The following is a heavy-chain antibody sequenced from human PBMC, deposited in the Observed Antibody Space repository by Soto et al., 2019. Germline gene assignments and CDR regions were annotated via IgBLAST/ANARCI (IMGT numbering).Heavy chain of an antibody. D-gene: IGHD6-13*01. CDR1: GDSVSSNSAA. V-gene: IGHV6-1*01. CDR2: TYYRSKWYN. CDR3: ARDGMGSSWWGDYYYYYGMDV. Sequence: SQTLSLTCAISGDSVSSNSAAWNWISQSPSRGLEWLGRTYYRSKWYNDYAVSVKSRITINPDTSKNQFSLQLNSVTPEDTAVYYCARDGMGSSWWGDYYYYYGMDVWGQGTTVTVSS. J-gene: IGHJ6*02.